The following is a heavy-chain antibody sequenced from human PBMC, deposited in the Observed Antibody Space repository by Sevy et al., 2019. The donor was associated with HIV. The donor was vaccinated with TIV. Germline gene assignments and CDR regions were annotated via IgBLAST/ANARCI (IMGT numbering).Heavy chain of an antibody. CDR2: IIPIFGTP. J-gene: IGHJ3*02. CDR3: AREGGVATTGDHDAFDI. CDR1: GDTFSTYG. D-gene: IGHD7-27*01. V-gene: IGHV1-69*13. Sequence: ASVKVSCKASGDTFSTYGLSWARQAPGRGLEWMGGIIPIFGTPNYAQKFQGRVTITADESASTAYMERSSLRSEDTALYYCAREGGVATTGDHDAFDIWGHGTLVTVSS.